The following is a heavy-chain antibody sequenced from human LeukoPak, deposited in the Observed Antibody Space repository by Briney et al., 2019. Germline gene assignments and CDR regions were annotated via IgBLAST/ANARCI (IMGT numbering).Heavy chain of an antibody. CDR3: AKDIYYYDSSRYFQR. D-gene: IGHD3-22*01. CDR2: ISYVGRNK. J-gene: IGHJ1*01. Sequence: PGGSLRLSCAASGFTFRSYGMHWVRQAPGKGLAGVAVISYVGRNKYYAGSLKGRFPISRNNSKNTLYLQMNSLRAEDTAVYSCAKDIYYYDSSRYFQRGGQGTLVTVSS. V-gene: IGHV3-30*18. CDR1: GFTFRSYG.